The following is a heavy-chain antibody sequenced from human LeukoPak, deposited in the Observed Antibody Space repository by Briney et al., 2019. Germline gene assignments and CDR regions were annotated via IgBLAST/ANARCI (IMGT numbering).Heavy chain of an antibody. J-gene: IGHJ6*03. CDR3: ARDTVAGTDYYYYMDV. CDR1: GGSISSYY. V-gene: IGHV4-59*01. CDR2: IYYSGST. D-gene: IGHD6-19*01. Sequence: PSETLSLTCTVSGGSISSYYWSWIRQPPGKGLEWIGYIYYSGSTNYNPSLKSRVTISVDTSKNQFSLKLSSVTAADTAVYYCARDTVAGTDYYYYMDVWGKGTTVTVFS.